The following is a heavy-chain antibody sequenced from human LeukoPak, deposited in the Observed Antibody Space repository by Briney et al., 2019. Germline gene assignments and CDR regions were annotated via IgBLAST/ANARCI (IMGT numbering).Heavy chain of an antibody. CDR3: AIGTPRTIFGVVISYFDY. CDR1: GYTFTSYG. V-gene: IGHV1-18*01. Sequence: ASVKVSCNASGYTFTSYGISWVRQAPRHGLEWRGWISAYNGNTNYAQKLQGRVTMTTDTSTSTAYMELRSLRSDDTAVYYCAIGTPRTIFGVVISYFDYWGQGTLVTVSS. CDR2: ISAYNGNT. D-gene: IGHD3-3*01. J-gene: IGHJ4*02.